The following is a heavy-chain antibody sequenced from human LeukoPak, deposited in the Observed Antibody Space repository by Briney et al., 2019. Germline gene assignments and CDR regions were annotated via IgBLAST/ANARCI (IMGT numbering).Heavy chain of an antibody. D-gene: IGHD2-2*01. CDR3: ARDCSSSSCLDY. CDR1: EYTFTAYY. V-gene: IGHV1-2*06. J-gene: IGHJ4*02. Sequence: ASVKVSCKASEYTFTAYYVHWVRQAPGQGLEWMGRIDPNIGGINYAQKFQDRVTMTRDTSISTVYMELSNLRSDDTAIYYCARDCSSSSCLDYWGQGTLVTVSS. CDR2: IDPNIGGI.